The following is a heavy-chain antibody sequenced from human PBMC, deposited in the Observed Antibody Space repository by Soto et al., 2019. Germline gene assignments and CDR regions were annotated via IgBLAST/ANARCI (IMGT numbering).Heavy chain of an antibody. J-gene: IGHJ6*03. CDR3: ARGTNYGDYYYYYMDV. CDR2: INPNSGGT. Sequence: ASVKVSCKASGYTFTGYYMHWVRQAPGQGLEWMGWINPNSGGTNYAQKFQGWVTMTRGTSISTAYMELSRLRSDDTAVYYCARGTNYGDYYYYYMDVWGKGTTVTVSS. CDR1: GYTFTGYY. V-gene: IGHV1-2*04. D-gene: IGHD4-17*01.